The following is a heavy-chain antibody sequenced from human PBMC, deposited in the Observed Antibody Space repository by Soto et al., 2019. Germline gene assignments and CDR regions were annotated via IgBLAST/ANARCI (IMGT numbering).Heavy chain of an antibody. CDR2: INPNSGGT. D-gene: IGHD3-22*01. V-gene: IGHV1-2*04. CDR3: ARCTPLLFGMIVVVTILL. CDR1: GYTFTGYY. J-gene: IGHJ4*02. Sequence: GASVTVSCQASGYTFTGYYMHWVRQAPGQGLEWMGWINPNSGGTNYAQKFQGWVTMTRDTSISTAYMELSRLRSDDTAVYYCARCTPLLFGMIVVVTILLWGQGTLVTVSS.